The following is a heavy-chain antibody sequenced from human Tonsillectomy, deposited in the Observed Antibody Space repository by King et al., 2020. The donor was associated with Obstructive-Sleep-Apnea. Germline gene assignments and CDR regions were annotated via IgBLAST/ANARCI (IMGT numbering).Heavy chain of an antibody. CDR3: TRRGYQLPDQPADFDY. V-gene: IGHV3-15*01. CDR1: GFTFSNAW. Sequence: VQLVESGGGLVKPGGALRLCCAASGFTFSNAWMSWVRQAPGKGLEWVGRFKSKTDGGTTDYASPVKGRFTISKDDSKNTLYLQINSLKTEDTAVYYCTRRGYQLPDQPADFDYWGQGTLVTVSS. CDR2: FKSKTDGGTT. D-gene: IGHD2-2*01. J-gene: IGHJ4*02.